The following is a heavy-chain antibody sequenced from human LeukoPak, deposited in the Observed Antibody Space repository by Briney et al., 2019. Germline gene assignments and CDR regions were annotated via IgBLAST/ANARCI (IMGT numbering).Heavy chain of an antibody. V-gene: IGHV1-8*02. D-gene: IGHD6-13*01. J-gene: IGHJ4*02. Sequence: ASVKVSCKASGGTFSSYAISWVRQATGQGLEWMGWMNPNSGNTGYAQKFQGRVTMTRNTSISTAYMELSSLRSEDTAVYYCARGLSSSWYRYWGQGTLVTVSS. CDR1: GGTFSSYA. CDR3: ARGLSSSWYRY. CDR2: MNPNSGNT.